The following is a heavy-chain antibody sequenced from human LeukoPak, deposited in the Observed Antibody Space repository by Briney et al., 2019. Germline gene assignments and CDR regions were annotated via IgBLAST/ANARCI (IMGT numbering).Heavy chain of an antibody. V-gene: IGHV3-64*01. Sequence: HPGGSLRLSCAASGFTFSSYAMHWVRQAPGKGLEYVSVISSNGGSTYYANSVKGRFTISRDNSKNTLYLQMSSLRAEDTAIYYCARVYSSGWSLPFEYWGQGTLVTVSS. CDR1: GFTFSSYA. CDR3: ARVYSSGWSLPFEY. CDR2: ISSNGGST. D-gene: IGHD6-19*01. J-gene: IGHJ4*02.